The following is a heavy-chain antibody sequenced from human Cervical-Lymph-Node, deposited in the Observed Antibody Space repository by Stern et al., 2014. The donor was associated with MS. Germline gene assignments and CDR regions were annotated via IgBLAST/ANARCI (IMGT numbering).Heavy chain of an antibody. CDR2: LIPFFGAT. CDR1: GDTFSSYA. D-gene: IGHD4-11*01. Sequence: QVQLVQSGSEVMKPGSSVKVSCKPSGDTFSSYALRWVRQAPGQGLEWVGGLIPFFGATRYGQKFQGRVTITPEESTGTAFMELTNLTSDDTAVYYCALRRSYYVYWGLGTLISVSS. V-gene: IGHV1-69*01. J-gene: IGHJ4*02. CDR3: ALRRSYYVY.